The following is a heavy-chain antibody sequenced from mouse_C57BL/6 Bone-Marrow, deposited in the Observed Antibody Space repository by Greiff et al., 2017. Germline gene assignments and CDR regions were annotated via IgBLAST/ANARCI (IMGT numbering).Heavy chain of an antibody. CDR2: ILPSIGRT. D-gene: IGHD2-3*01. CDR3: ARGVTTSWYFDV. CDR1: DSEVFPIAY. J-gene: IGHJ1*03. V-gene: IGHV15-2*01. Sequence: SGSELRSPGSSVKLSCKDFDSEVFPIAYMSWVRQKPGHGFEWIGGILPSIGRTIYGEKFEDKATLDADTLSNTAYLELNRLTSEDSAIYYCARGVTTSWYFDVWGTGTTVTVSS.